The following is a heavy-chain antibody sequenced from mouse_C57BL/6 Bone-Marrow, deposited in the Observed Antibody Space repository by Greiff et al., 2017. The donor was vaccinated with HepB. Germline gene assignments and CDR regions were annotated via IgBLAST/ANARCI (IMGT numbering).Heavy chain of an antibody. CDR2: IDPSDSET. J-gene: IGHJ3*01. CDR1: GYTFTSYW. Sequence: VQLQQPGAELVRPGSSVKLSCKASGYTFTSYWMHWVKQRPIQGLEWIGNIDPSDSETHYNQKFKDKATLTVDKSSSTAYMQLSSLTSEDSAVYDCARGGQLRLPLFAYWGQGTLVTVSA. D-gene: IGHD3-2*02. V-gene: IGHV1-52*01. CDR3: ARGGQLRLPLFAY.